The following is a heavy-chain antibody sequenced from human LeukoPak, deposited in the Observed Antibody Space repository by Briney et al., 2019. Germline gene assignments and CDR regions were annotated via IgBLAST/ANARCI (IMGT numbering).Heavy chain of an antibody. Sequence: GGSLRLSCAASGFTFSSYWMHWVRQAPGKGLVWVARINSDGSSTSYADSVKGRFTISRDNAKNTLYLQMNSLRAEDTAVYYCAHYDSSSYHAFDIWGQGTMVTVSS. D-gene: IGHD3-22*01. J-gene: IGHJ3*02. CDR2: INSDGSST. CDR3: AHYDSSSYHAFDI. V-gene: IGHV3-74*01. CDR1: GFTFSSYW.